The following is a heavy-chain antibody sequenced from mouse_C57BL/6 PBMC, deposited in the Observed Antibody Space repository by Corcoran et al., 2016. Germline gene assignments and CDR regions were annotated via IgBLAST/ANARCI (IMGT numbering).Heavy chain of an antibody. V-gene: IGHV1-80*01. J-gene: IGHJ4*01. Sequence: QVQLQQSGAELVKPGASVKISCKASGYAFSSYWMNWVKQRPGKGLEWIGQIYPGDGDTNYNGKFKGKATLTADKSSSTAYMQLSSLTSEDSAVYFCARGITTARRAMDYWGQGTSVTVSS. D-gene: IGHD1-1*01. CDR2: IYPGDGDT. CDR1: GYAFSSYW. CDR3: ARGITTARRAMDY.